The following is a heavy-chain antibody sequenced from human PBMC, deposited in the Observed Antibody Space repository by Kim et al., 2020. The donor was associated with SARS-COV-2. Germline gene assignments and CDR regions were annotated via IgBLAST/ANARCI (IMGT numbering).Heavy chain of an antibody. J-gene: IGHJ6*02. CDR3: ARAGDSSGYYRYYYYYGMDV. CDR1: GFTFSDYY. Sequence: GGSLRLSCAASGFTFSDYYMSWIRQAPGKGLEWVSYISSSSSYTNYADSVKGRFTISRDNAKNSLYLQMNSLRAEDTAVYYCARAGDSSGYYRYYYYYGMDVWGQGTTVTVSS. D-gene: IGHD3-22*01. CDR2: ISSSSSYT. V-gene: IGHV3-11*06.